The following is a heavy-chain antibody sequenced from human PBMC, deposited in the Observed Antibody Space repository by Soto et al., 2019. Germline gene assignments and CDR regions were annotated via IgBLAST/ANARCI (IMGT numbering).Heavy chain of an antibody. CDR1: GFTFSSYW. V-gene: IGHV3-74*01. CDR2: INSDGSST. J-gene: IGHJ2*01. CDR3: AVGGSLNWSFDL. D-gene: IGHD1-26*01. Sequence: EVQLVESGGGLVQPGGSLRLSCAASGFTFSSYWMHWVRQAPGKGLVWVSRINSDGSSTSYADSVKGRFTISRDYAKTTLSLQRTSLRAEDTPVYSCAVGGSLNWSFDLWGRGTLVTVSS.